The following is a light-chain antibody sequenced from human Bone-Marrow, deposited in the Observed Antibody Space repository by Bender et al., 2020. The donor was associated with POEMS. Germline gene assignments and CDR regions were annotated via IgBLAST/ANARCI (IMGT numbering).Light chain of an antibody. CDR1: SLPKAY. J-gene: IGLJ3*02. V-gene: IGLV3-25*03. CDR3: QSRGTYWA. Sequence: SYELTQPPSVSVSPGQTARITCSGDSLPKAYAYWYQQKPGQAPVLVIFKDRERPSGIPERFSGSSSGTRATLTIKGVQVEDEADYYCQSRGTYWAFGGGTKVTVL. CDR2: KDR.